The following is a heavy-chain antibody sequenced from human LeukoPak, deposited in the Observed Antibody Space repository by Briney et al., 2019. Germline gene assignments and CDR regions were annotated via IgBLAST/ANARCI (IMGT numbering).Heavy chain of an antibody. Sequence: GRSLRLSCAASGFTFSSYGMHWVRQAPGKGLEWVAVLWYDGSNKYYADSVKGRFTISRDNSKNTLYLQMNSLRAEDTAVYYCARSIAVALGDWFDPWGQGTLVTVSS. J-gene: IGHJ5*02. CDR3: ARSIAVALGDWFDP. CDR1: GFTFSSYG. V-gene: IGHV3-33*01. D-gene: IGHD6-19*01. CDR2: LWYDGSNK.